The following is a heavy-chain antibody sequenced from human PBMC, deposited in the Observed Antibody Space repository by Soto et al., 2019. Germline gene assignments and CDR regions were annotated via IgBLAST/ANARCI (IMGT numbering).Heavy chain of an antibody. CDR2: IRSKANSYAT. J-gene: IGHJ3*02. V-gene: IGHV3-73*01. CDR3: TRHQANFEDDI. CDR1: GFTFSGSA. Sequence: GGSLRLSCAASGFTFSGSAMHWVRQASGKGLEWVGRIRSKANSYATAYAASVKGRFTISRDYSKNTAYLQMNSLKTEDTAVYYCTRHQANFEDDIWGQGTMVTVSS. D-gene: IGHD1-1*01.